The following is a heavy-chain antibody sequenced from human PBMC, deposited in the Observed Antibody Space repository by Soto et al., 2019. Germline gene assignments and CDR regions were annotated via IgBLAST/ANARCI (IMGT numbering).Heavy chain of an antibody. CDR2: IYDSGST. J-gene: IGHJ6*02. CDR3: ARGTKYSYQGMDV. Sequence: SETLSLTCTVSGDSINNYYWTWIRQPPGKGLEWIGYIYDSGSTSYNPSLKSRLTISVDTSKNQFSLKLKSVTAADTAVYYCARGTKYSYQGMDVWGQGTTVTVSS. V-gene: IGHV4-59*01. CDR1: GDSINNYY.